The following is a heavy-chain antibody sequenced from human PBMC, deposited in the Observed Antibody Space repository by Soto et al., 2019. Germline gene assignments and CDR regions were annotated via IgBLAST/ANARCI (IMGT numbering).Heavy chain of an antibody. D-gene: IGHD2-21*02. CDR2: IYPGDSDT. CDR1: GYSFTSYW. Sequence: PGESLKISCKGSGYSFTSYWIGWVRQMPGKGLEWMGIIYPGDSDTRYSPSFQGQVTISADKSISTAYLQWSSLKASDTAMYYCARGSREAYCGGDCLNNAFDIWGQGTMVTVSS. J-gene: IGHJ3*02. CDR3: ARGSREAYCGGDCLNNAFDI. V-gene: IGHV5-51*01.